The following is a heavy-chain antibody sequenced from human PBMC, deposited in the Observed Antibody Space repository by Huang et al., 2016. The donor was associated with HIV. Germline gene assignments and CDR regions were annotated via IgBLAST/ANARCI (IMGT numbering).Heavy chain of an antibody. CDR1: GFTVSNNY. V-gene: IGHV3-53*01. CDR2: LFGGCIT. CDR3: ARVPPGYGGNSYLDY. J-gene: IGHJ4*02. Sequence: EVQLVESGGGLIQPGGSLRLSCAASGFTVSNNYMTWVRQAPGKGLELVSVLFGGCITSYAASVNGRFTISRDNSKNTLFLQMNSLRAEDTAVYYCARVPPGYGGNSYLDYWGQGTLVTVSS. D-gene: IGHD2-21*02.